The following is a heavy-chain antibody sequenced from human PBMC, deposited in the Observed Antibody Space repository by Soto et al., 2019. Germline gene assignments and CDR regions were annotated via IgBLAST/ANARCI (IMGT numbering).Heavy chain of an antibody. D-gene: IGHD5-18*01. CDR3: AKEQRPASIAVKDYCDC. CDR1: GFTFNSFG. Sequence: EVQLVESGGVLVQPGGSLRLSCVASGFTFNSFGMSWVRQAPGKGLEWVAAISGTGNSVYYADSVKGRFTITRDNSENTLYLQMNSLGAEDTAIYDCAKEQRPASIAVKDYCDCWGRGTLVTVSS. V-gene: IGHV3-23*04. J-gene: IGHJ4*02. CDR2: ISGTGNSV.